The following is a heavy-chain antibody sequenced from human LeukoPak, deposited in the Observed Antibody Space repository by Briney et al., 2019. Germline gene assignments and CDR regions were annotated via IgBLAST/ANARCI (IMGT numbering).Heavy chain of an antibody. CDR1: GFTFSRYW. J-gene: IGHJ4*02. CDR2: ISSSSSYI. V-gene: IGHV3-21*01. CDR3: ASAGYGSGSYYDY. Sequence: GGSLRLSCTASGFTFSRYWMTWVRQAPGKGLEWASSISSSSSYIYYADSVKGRFTISRDNAMNSLYLQMNSLRAEDTAVYYCASAGYGSGSYYDYWGQGTLVTVSS. D-gene: IGHD3-10*01.